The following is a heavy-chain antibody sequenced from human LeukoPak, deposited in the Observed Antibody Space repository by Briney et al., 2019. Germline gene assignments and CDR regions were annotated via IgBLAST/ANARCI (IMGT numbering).Heavy chain of an antibody. J-gene: IGHJ4*02. CDR3: AKDSSRYDFWSGSTPY. V-gene: IGHV3-23*01. CDR1: GLTFSSYA. CDR2: ISGSGGST. D-gene: IGHD3-3*01. Sequence: GGSLRLSCAASGLTFSSYAMSWVRQAPGKGLEWVSAISGSGGSTYYADSVKGRFTISRDNSKNTLYLQMNSLRAEDTAVYYCAKDSSRYDFWSGSTPYWGQGTLVTVSS.